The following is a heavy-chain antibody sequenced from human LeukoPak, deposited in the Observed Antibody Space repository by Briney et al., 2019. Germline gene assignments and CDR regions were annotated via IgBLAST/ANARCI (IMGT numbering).Heavy chain of an antibody. J-gene: IGHJ6*03. Sequence: ASVKVSCKASGYTFTGYYMHWVRQAPGQGLEWMGWINTNSGGTNYAQKFQGRVTMTRDTSISTACMELSRLRSDDTAVYYCARVGMGIFGVVGSYYYYMDVWGEGTTVTVSS. CDR2: INTNSGGT. CDR3: ARVGMGIFGVVGSYYYYMDV. D-gene: IGHD3-3*01. V-gene: IGHV1-2*02. CDR1: GYTFTGYY.